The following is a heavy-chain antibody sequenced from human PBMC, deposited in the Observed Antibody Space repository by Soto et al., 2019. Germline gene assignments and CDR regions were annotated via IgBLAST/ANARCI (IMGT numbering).Heavy chain of an antibody. Sequence: GGSLRLSCAASGFTFSSYSMNWVRQAPGKGLEWVSSISSSSSYIYYADSVNGRFTISRDNAKNSLYLQMNSLRAEDTAVYYCARRGGGIAYCGGDCSRGAFDIWGQGTMVTVSS. D-gene: IGHD2-21*02. CDR2: ISSSSSYI. CDR3: ARRGGGIAYCGGDCSRGAFDI. J-gene: IGHJ3*02. CDR1: GFTFSSYS. V-gene: IGHV3-21*01.